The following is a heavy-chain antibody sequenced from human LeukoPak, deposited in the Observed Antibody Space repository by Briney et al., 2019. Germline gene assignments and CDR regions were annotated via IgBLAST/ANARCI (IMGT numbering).Heavy chain of an antibody. V-gene: IGHV4-39*01. D-gene: IGHD5-12*01. Sequence: PSETLSLTRNISGGSISSSSYYWGWIRQPPGKGLEWIGSIYYSGSTYYNPSLKSRVTISVDTSKNQFSLKLSSVTAADTAVYYCARSSSLRFAYYYYYMDVWGKGTTVTVS. CDR2: IYYSGST. CDR1: GGSISSSSYY. CDR3: ARSSSLRFAYYYYYMDV. J-gene: IGHJ6*03.